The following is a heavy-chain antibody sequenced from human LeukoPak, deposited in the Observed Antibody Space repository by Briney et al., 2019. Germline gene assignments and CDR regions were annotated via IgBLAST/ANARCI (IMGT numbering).Heavy chain of an antibody. D-gene: IGHD5-24*01. CDR2: ISSSGTYT. Sequence: GGSLRLSCVASGFTSNDFDMSWIRQAPGKGLEWVSYISSSGTYTKYADSVKGRFTISRDNAQKSLYLQMNSLRAEDTAVYHCALMRSRNGYNFDYWGQGTLVAVSS. V-gene: IGHV3-11*03. J-gene: IGHJ4*02. CDR3: ALMRSRNGYNFDY. CDR1: GFTSNDFD.